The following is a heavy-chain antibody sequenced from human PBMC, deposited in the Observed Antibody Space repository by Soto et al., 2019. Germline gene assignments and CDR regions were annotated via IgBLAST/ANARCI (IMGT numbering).Heavy chain of an antibody. CDR3: ATRSGYSGYDCYAGVPYLFAY. Sequence: PGGSLRLSCAASGFTFSSYAMIWVRQAPGKGLEWVSAISGSGGSTYYADSVKGRFTISRDNSKNTLYLQMNSLRAEDTAVYYCATRSGYSGYDCYAGVPYLFAYCGRGTPVPGSS. V-gene: IGHV3-23*01. CDR1: GFTFSSYA. D-gene: IGHD5-12*01. CDR2: ISGSGGST. J-gene: IGHJ4*02.